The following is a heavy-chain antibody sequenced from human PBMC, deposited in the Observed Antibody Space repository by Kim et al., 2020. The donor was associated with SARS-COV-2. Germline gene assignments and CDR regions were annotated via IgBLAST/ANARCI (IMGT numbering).Heavy chain of an antibody. CDR2: ISWNSVII. D-gene: IGHD3-16*01. CDR1: GFTFHDYP. V-gene: IGHV3-9*01. J-gene: IGHJ4*02. Sequence: GGSLRLSCAASGFTFHDYPLYWVRQTPRQGLEWVSRISWNSVIISYADSVRGRFTVSRDNAKNSLYLQMTSLRTDDTALYYCARGDHNKYDSLDYWGQGTRVTVPS. CDR3: ARGDHNKYDSLDY.